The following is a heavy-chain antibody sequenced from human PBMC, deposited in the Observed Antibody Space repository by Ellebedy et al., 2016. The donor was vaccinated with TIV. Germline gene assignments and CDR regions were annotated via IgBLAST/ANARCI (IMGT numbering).Heavy chain of an antibody. CDR3: ARAPGTTGRNWFDP. J-gene: IGHJ5*02. D-gene: IGHD1-1*01. CDR2: IYYSGST. V-gene: IGHV4-61*08. CDR1: GGSISSGGYY. Sequence: SETLSLXXTVSGGSISSGGYYWSWIRQHPGKGLEWIGYIYYSGSTNYNPSLKSRVTISVDTSKNQFSLKLSSVTAADTAVYYCARAPGTTGRNWFDPWGQGTLVTVSS.